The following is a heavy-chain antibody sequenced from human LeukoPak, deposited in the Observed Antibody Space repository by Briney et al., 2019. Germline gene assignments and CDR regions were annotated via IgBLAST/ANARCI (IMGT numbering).Heavy chain of an antibody. CDR1: GFTFSNYW. D-gene: IGHD3-3*01. J-gene: IGHJ4*02. CDR3: ATYDFWRGYSFGY. V-gene: IGHV3-7*05. Sequence: GGSLRLSCAASGFTFSNYWMSWVRQASGKGLEWVANIKQDGSEKYYVDSVKGRFTISRDNAKNSLYLQMNSLRAEDTAVYYCATYDFWRGYSFGYWGQGTLVTVSS. CDR2: IKQDGSEK.